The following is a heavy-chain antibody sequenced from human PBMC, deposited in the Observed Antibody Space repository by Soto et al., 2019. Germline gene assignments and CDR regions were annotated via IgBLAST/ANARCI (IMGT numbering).Heavy chain of an antibody. V-gene: IGHV5-51*01. J-gene: IGHJ4*02. D-gene: IGHD3-10*01. CDR3: VRRYYYASGSPLDY. CDR2: IYPELSNT. Sequence: GESLKISCKASGYMFKAYWIGWVRHMPGKGLDWMGLIYPELSNTTYNPSLRGQVTISADRSVNTAYLQWSSLKTSDTAVYYCVRRYYYASGSPLDYWGQGTLVTVSS. CDR1: GYMFKAYW.